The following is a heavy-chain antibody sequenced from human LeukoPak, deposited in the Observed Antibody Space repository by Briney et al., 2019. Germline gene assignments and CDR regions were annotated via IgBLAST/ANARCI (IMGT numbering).Heavy chain of an antibody. Sequence: GGSLRLSCAASGFTFSTYAMSWVRQAPGKGVEWVSAISGSGGSTYYADSVKGRFTISRDNSKNTLYLQMNSLRAEDTAVYYCAKDLTVMVRGVIPSFDYWGQGTLVTVSS. CDR3: AKDLTVMVRGVIPSFDY. V-gene: IGHV3-23*01. J-gene: IGHJ4*02. CDR2: ISGSGGST. CDR1: GFTFSTYA. D-gene: IGHD3-10*01.